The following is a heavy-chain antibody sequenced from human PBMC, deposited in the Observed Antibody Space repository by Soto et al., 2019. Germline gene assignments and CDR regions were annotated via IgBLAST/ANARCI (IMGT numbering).Heavy chain of an antibody. CDR3: ARPPYTGCINAVCYPLDY. Sequence: QVQLVQSGAEVKKPGASVKISCKASGYTFTSYYMHWVRQAPGQGLEWMGIINPSGGSTNYAQKLQGRVAMTRDTSTSTVYMELNSLRSEDTAVYYCARPPYTGCINAVCYPLDYWGQGTLVTVSS. CDR1: GYTFTSYY. D-gene: IGHD2-8*01. V-gene: IGHV1-46*01. J-gene: IGHJ4*02. CDR2: INPSGGST.